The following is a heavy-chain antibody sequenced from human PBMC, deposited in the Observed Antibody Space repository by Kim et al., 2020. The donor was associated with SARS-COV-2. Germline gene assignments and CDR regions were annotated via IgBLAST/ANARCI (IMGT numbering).Heavy chain of an antibody. CDR1: GFTFSDYY. D-gene: IGHD3-10*01. V-gene: IGHV3-11*01. J-gene: IGHJ6*02. Sequence: GGSLRLSCAASGFTFSDYYMSWIRQAPGKGLEWVSYISSSGSTIYYADSVKGRFTISRDNAKNSLYLQMNSLRAEDTAVYYCARERLLWFGELLYYYYGMDVWGQGTTVTVSS. CDR2: ISSSGSTI. CDR3: ARERLLWFGELLYYYYGMDV.